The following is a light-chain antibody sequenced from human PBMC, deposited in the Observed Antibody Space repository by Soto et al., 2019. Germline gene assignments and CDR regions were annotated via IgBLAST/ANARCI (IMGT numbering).Light chain of an antibody. V-gene: IGLV1-40*01. CDR2: SNT. Sequence: QSVLTQPPSVSGAPGQRVTISYTGSNSNIGAGYDVHWYQQYPGTAPKLLIYSNTNRPSGVPDRFSASKSGTSASLAITGLQAEDEAYYYCQSYESGWGVFGGGTKLTVL. CDR1: NSNIGAGYD. J-gene: IGLJ3*02. CDR3: QSYESGWGV.